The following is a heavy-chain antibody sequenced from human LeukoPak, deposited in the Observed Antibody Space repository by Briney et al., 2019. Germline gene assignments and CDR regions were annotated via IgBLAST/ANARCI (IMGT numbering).Heavy chain of an antibody. D-gene: IGHD4-17*01. CDR1: GFTFSSYD. CDR2: IWYDGSNK. J-gene: IGHJ4*02. CDR3: ARDYGDYRSPPSGLGY. Sequence: PGGSLRLSCAASGFTFSSYDMHWVRQAPGKGLEWVAVIWYDGSNKYYADSVKGRFTISRDNSKNTLYLQMNSLRAEDTAVYYCARDYGDYRSPPSGLGYWGQGTLVTVSS. V-gene: IGHV3-33*01.